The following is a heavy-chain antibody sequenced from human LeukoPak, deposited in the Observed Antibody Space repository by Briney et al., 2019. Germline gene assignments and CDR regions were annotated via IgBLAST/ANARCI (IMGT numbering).Heavy chain of an antibody. CDR3: AKDLERWLQLGYFQH. CDR1: GFTFSSYA. CDR2: ISGSGGST. J-gene: IGHJ1*01. D-gene: IGHD5-24*01. V-gene: IGHV3-23*01. Sequence: GGSLRLSCAASGFTFSSYAMSWVRQAPGKGLEWVSAISGSGGSTYYADSVKGRFTISRDNSKNTLYLQMNSLRAEDTAVYYCAKDLERWLQLGYFQHWGQGTLSPSPQ.